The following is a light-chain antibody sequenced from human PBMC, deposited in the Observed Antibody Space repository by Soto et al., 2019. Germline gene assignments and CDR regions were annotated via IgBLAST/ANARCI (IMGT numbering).Light chain of an antibody. CDR3: HFYDSSLSGSV. Sequence: QSVLTQPPSVSGAPGQRVTISCTGSSSNIGAGYDVHWYQQFPGTAPKLLIYDSFNRPSGVPDRFSASKSVTSASLAITGLQAEDEAVYYCHFYDSSLSGSVFGGGTKVTVL. CDR1: SSNIGAGYD. V-gene: IGLV1-40*01. CDR2: DSF. J-gene: IGLJ3*02.